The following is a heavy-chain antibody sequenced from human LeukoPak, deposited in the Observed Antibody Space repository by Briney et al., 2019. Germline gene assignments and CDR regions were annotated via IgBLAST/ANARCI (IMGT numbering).Heavy chain of an antibody. CDR1: GYTFTSFG. D-gene: IGHD1-26*01. V-gene: IGHV1-18*01. Sequence: ASVKVSCKASGYTFTSFGIGWVRQAPGQRLEWMGWISTSTGHTNYTHRLQGRVSMTTDTSTNTVYMEMKSLTSDDSAVYYCARRSGTHSDFDFWGQGTLVTVSS. CDR2: ISTSTGHT. J-gene: IGHJ4*02. CDR3: ARRSGTHSDFDF.